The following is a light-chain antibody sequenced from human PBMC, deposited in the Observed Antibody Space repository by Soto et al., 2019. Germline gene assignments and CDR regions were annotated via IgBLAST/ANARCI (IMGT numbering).Light chain of an antibody. CDR3: QQYDKWPRT. CDR2: DAY. Sequence: EVVLTQSPVTLSLSPGERATLSCRASQSFRGLLAWYQQKPGQAPRLLIYDAYNRATGIPPRFSGSGSGTDFTLTISSLEPEDSAVYYCQQYDKWPRTFGQGTKVEIK. V-gene: IGKV3-11*01. J-gene: IGKJ1*01. CDR1: QSFRGL.